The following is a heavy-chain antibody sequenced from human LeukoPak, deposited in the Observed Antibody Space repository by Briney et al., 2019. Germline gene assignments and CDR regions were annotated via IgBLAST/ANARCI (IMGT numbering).Heavy chain of an antibody. CDR2: INPSGGST. CDR1: GYTFTSYY. CDR3: ARDGIVVAGTWY. V-gene: IGHV1-46*01. J-gene: IGHJ4*02. Sequence: ASVKVSCTASGYTFTSYYMHWVRQAPGQGLEWMGIINPSGGSTSYAQKFQGRVTMNRDTSTSRVCMGLSSLRSEDTAVFYCARDGIVVAGTWYRGQGTLVGVSS. D-gene: IGHD6-19*01.